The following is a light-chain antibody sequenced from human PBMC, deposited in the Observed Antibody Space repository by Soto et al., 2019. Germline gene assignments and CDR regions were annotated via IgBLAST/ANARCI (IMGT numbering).Light chain of an antibody. CDR1: QDISNW. CDR2: AAS. V-gene: IGKV1-12*01. CDR3: QQASSFPRT. J-gene: IGKJ1*01. Sequence: DIQMTQSPSSVSASVGERVTITCGASQDISNWLAWYQQRPGKAPKLLISAASSLQSGVPSRFSGSGSETDFTLTISGLQTEDFATYYSQQASSFPRTFGKGTKVDIK.